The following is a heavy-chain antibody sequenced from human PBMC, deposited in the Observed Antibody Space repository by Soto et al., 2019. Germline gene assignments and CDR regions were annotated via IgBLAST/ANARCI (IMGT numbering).Heavy chain of an antibody. CDR2: ISGSGGST. D-gene: IGHD3-10*01. Sequence: GGSLRLSCAASGFTFISYAMSWVRQAPGKGLEWVSAISGSGGSTYYADSVKGRFTISRDNSKNTLYLQMNSLRAEDTAVYYCAKDTMVRGVVAYYYYGMDVWGQGTTVTVSS. CDR1: GFTFISYA. CDR3: AKDTMVRGVVAYYYYGMDV. V-gene: IGHV3-23*01. J-gene: IGHJ6*02.